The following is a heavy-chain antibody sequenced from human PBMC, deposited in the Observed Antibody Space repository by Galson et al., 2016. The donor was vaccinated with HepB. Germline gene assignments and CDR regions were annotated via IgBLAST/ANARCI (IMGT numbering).Heavy chain of an antibody. Sequence: SLRLSCAASGFTFSSYSMNWVRQAPGKGLEWVSSISGSNSYIYYADSVKGRFTISRDNAKNSLYLQMNSLRAEDTAVYYCAKDRSPYYDIVTGYFPDNDAFDIWGQGTMVTVSS. D-gene: IGHD3-9*01. CDR1: GFTFSSYS. CDR3: AKDRSPYYDIVTGYFPDNDAFDI. J-gene: IGHJ3*02. CDR2: ISGSNSYI. V-gene: IGHV3-21*04.